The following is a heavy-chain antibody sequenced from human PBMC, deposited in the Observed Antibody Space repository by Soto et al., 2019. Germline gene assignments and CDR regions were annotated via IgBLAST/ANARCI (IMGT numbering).Heavy chain of an antibody. V-gene: IGHV4-4*07. CDR2: IYSSGST. J-gene: IGHJ5*02. Sequence: PSETLSLTCTVTGGTISGYYWTWIRQSAGGGLEWIGRIYSSGSTNYNPSLKSRVTISLDTSMNHFSLRLSSVTAADTAVYYCARGQRFSDCFDPWGQGTLVTVS. CDR3: ARGQRFSDCFDP. CDR1: GGTISGYY. D-gene: IGHD3-3*01.